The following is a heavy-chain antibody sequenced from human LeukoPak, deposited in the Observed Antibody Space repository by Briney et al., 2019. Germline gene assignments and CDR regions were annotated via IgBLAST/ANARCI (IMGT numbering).Heavy chain of an antibody. CDR3: ARDTWNYLLDY. Sequence: GGSLRLSCAASGFSFSTYWMTWVRQAPGKGLEWVAYIKPDGSREDYVDSVKGRFTISRDNAKNSLYLQMNNLRVEDTAIYYCARDTWNYLLDYWGQGILVTVSS. J-gene: IGHJ4*02. CDR2: IKPDGSRE. V-gene: IGHV3-7*01. D-gene: IGHD3-10*01. CDR1: GFSFSTYW.